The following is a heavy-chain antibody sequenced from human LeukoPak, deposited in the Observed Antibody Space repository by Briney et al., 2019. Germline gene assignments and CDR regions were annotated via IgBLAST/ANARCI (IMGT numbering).Heavy chain of an antibody. V-gene: IGHV3-48*03. CDR1: GFTFSGYK. CDR2: IISSGSTI. Sequence: GGSLRLSCAASGFTFSGYKMTWVPQAPGKGLGGVSYIISSGSTIYYADSVKGGFTISRDNAKTSQYLQMHSLRAEDTAASYCASSMVRRTYYYYYGMDVWGQGTTVTVSS. CDR3: ASSMVRRTYYYYYGMDV. J-gene: IGHJ6*02. D-gene: IGHD3-10*01.